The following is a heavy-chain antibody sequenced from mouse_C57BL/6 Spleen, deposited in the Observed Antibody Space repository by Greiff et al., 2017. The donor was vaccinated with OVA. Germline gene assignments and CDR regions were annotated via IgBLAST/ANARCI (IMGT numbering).Heavy chain of an antibody. D-gene: IGHD2-4*01. J-gene: IGHJ2*01. CDR2: IYYSGTI. CDR3: ARDGDDYDGFDY. Sequence: VQLQQSGPGLVKPSQTVFLTCTVTGISITTGNYRWSWIRQFPGNKLEWIGYIYYSGTITYNPSLTSRTTITRDTPKNQFFLEMNSLTAEDTATYYCARDGDDYDGFDYWGQGTTLTVSS. V-gene: IGHV3-5*01. CDR1: GISITTGNYR.